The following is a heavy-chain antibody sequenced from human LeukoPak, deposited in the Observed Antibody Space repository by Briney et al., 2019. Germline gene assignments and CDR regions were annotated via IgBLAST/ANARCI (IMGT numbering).Heavy chain of an antibody. V-gene: IGHV3-21*01. D-gene: IGHD3-10*02. J-gene: IGHJ6*04. CDR1: GFTFSSYW. Sequence: GGSLRLSCAASGFTFSSYWMSWVRQAPGKGLEWVAYISIGTSFIYYADSVKGRFTISRDNAKNSLCLQVNSLRAEDTAVYYCAELGITMIGGVWGKGTTVTISS. CDR3: AELGITMIGGV. CDR2: ISIGTSFI.